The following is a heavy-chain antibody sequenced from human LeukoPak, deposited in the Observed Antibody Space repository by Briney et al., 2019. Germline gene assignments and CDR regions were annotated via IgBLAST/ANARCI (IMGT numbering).Heavy chain of an antibody. CDR3: AREEDYYDSSGYYFSLDY. Sequence: ASVKVSCKASGYTFTGYYMHWVRQAPGQGLEWMGWISAYNGNTNYAQKLQGRVTMTTDTSTSTAYMELRSLGSDDTAVYYCAREEDYYDSSGYYFSLDYWGQGTLVTVSS. D-gene: IGHD3-22*01. V-gene: IGHV1-18*04. CDR1: GYTFTGYY. CDR2: ISAYNGNT. J-gene: IGHJ4*02.